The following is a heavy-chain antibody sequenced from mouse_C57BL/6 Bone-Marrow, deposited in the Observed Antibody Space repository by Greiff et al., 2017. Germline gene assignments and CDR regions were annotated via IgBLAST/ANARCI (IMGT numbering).Heavy chain of an antibody. V-gene: IGHV1-80*01. J-gene: IGHJ4*01. CDR2: ICPGDGDT. Sequence: QVQLKQSGAELVKPGASVKISCKASGYAFSSYWMNWVKQRPGKGLEWIGQICPGDGDTNYNGKFKGKATLTADKSSSTAYIQLSSLTCEDSAVYCCATYDYGTQDAMDYWGQGTAVTVSS. CDR3: ATYDYGTQDAMDY. D-gene: IGHD1-1*01. CDR1: GYAFSSYW.